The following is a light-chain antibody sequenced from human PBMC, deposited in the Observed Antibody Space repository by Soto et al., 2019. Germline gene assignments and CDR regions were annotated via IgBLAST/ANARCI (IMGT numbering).Light chain of an antibody. Sequence: DIEMTQSPSSLSASVGDRVTITCRASQGISNFLAWYQHKPGKVPKLLIYAASTLQSGVPSRFSGSGSGTDFTLTNSSLQHEDVATYYCQKYRSAPSLTFGGGTKVEIK. CDR2: AAS. CDR3: QKYRSAPSLT. CDR1: QGISNF. V-gene: IGKV1-27*01. J-gene: IGKJ4*01.